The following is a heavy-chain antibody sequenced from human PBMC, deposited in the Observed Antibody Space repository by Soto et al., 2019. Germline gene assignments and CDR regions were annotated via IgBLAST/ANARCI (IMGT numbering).Heavy chain of an antibody. CDR3: ARIITMVRGVASPAAYYFDY. V-gene: IGHV4-34*01. CDR1: GGSFSGYY. D-gene: IGHD3-10*01. Sequence: SETLSLTCAVYGGSFSGYYWSWIRQPPGKGLEWIGEINHSGSTNYNPSLKSRVTISVDTSKNQFSLKLSSVTAADTAVYYCARIITMVRGVASPAAYYFDYWGQGTLVTVSS. J-gene: IGHJ4*02. CDR2: INHSGST.